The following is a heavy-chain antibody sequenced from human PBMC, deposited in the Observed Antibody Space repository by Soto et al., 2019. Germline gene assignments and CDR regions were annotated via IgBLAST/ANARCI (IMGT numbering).Heavy chain of an antibody. J-gene: IGHJ4*02. D-gene: IGHD5-18*01. CDR3: AREGIQIWHTIDY. V-gene: IGHV4-31*03. CDR2: IYYSGST. CDR1: GGSISSDTYY. Sequence: QVQLQESGPGLVKPSQTLSLTCTVSGGSISSDTYYWSWLRQHPGKGLEWIGYIYYSGSTFYNPSLRSRVTISIDTSKNQFSLTLRSVTAADTAVYYCAREGIQIWHTIDYWGQGTLVTVSS.